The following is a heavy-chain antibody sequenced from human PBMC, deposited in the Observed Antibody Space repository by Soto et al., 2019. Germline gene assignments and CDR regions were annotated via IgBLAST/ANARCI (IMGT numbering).Heavy chain of an antibody. Sequence: GGSLRLSCAASGFTFSTYAMSWVRQAPGKGLEWVSSTSYDVGATYYADSVKGRFTFSRDNSRDTLYLQMNSLRADATAVYYCERLGVSSNSEYSVQGT. CDR3: ERLGVSSNSEY. J-gene: IGHJ4*02. CDR2: TSYDVGAT. D-gene: IGHD7-27*01. CDR1: GFTFSTYA. V-gene: IGHV3-23*01.